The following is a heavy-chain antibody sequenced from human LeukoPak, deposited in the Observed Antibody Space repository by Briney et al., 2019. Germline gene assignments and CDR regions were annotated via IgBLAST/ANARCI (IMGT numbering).Heavy chain of an antibody. J-gene: IGHJ5*02. V-gene: IGHV1-2*02. CDR2: INPSSGGP. D-gene: IGHD4-11*01. CDR3: ARGGGMTTVTMFWFDP. CDR1: GYTFTGYY. Sequence: ASVKVSCKASGYTFTGYYIHLVRQAPGQGLGWMGCINPSSGGPNNAHDFQGRVTMPRRRSISTAHVELRRLRSDDPARDYCARGGGMTTVTMFWFDPWGQGNLVTVSS.